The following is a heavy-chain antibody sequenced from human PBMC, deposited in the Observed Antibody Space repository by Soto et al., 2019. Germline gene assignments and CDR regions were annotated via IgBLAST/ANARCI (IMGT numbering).Heavy chain of an antibody. D-gene: IGHD3-3*01. Sequence: EVQLVESGGGLVQPGRSLRLSCAASGFTFGEYAMHWVRQAPGKGLEWVSGISWNSRSVGYAGSVKGRFTISRDNAENSLYLQMNSLRAEDTAFYYCAKGQTRDYWSGSLSWGQGTLVTVSP. J-gene: IGHJ5*02. CDR3: AKGQTRDYWSGSLS. CDR1: GFTFGEYA. CDR2: ISWNSRSV. V-gene: IGHV3-9*01.